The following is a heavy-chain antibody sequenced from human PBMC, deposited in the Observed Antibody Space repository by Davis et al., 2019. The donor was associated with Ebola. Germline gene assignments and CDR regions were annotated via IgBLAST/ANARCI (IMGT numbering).Heavy chain of an antibody. CDR3: ARSFGTAFWSGVHFDS. D-gene: IGHD3-3*01. CDR1: GFSLNSPGMS. CDR2: IDWDDDK. J-gene: IGHJ5*01. Sequence: SGPTLVKPTQTLTLTCTFSGFSLNSPGMSVNWIRQSPGKALEWLAVIDWDDDKHYFTSLETRLTISKDASKNLVFLTMTNMDPVDTGTYYCARSFGTAFWSGVHFDSWGRGTLVTVSS. V-gene: IGHV2-70*01.